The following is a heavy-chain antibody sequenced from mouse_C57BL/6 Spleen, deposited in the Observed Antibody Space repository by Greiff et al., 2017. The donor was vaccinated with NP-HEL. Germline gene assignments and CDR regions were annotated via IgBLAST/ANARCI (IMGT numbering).Heavy chain of an antibody. CDR1: GYAFTNYL. J-gene: IGHJ1*03. D-gene: IGHD1-1*01. CDR3: ARSTLFITTVVAKGYFDV. CDR2: INPGSGGT. Sequence: QVHVKQSGAELVRPGTSVKVSCKASGYAFTNYLIEWVKQRPGQGLEWIGVINPGSGGTNYNEKFKGKATLTADKSSSTAYMQLSSLTSEDSAVYFCARSTLFITTVVAKGYFDVWGTGTTVTVSS. V-gene: IGHV1-54*01.